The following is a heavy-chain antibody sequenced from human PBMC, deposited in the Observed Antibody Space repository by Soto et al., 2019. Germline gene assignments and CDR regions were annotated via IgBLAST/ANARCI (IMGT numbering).Heavy chain of an antibody. CDR3: TTEPIAAAAYDAFDI. D-gene: IGHD6-13*01. Sequence: GGSLRLSCAASGFTFSNAWMSWVRQAPGKGLEWVGRIKSKTDGGTTDYAAPVKGRFTISRDDSKNTLYLQMNSLKTEDTAVYYCTTEPIAAAAYDAFDIWGQGTMVTVSS. J-gene: IGHJ3*02. V-gene: IGHV3-15*01. CDR1: GFTFSNAW. CDR2: IKSKTDGGTT.